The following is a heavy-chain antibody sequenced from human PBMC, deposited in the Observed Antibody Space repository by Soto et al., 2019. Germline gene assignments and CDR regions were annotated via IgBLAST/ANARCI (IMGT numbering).Heavy chain of an antibody. V-gene: IGHV3-7*01. D-gene: IGHD1-1*01. CDR2: IKEDGSQK. J-gene: IGHJ4*02. CDR3: GKDIRSGSIDY. CDR1: GFTFRRSW. Sequence: ASLRLSCAASGFTFRRSWMSWVRQAPGKGLEWVANIKEDGSQKYYVDSVKDRFTISRDNAQNSLYLEMNSLRAEDTARYYCGKDIRSGSIDYWGQGTLLTVSS.